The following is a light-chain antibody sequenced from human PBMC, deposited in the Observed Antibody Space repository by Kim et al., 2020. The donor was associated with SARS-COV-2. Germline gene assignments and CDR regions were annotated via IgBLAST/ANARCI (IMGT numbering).Light chain of an antibody. J-gene: IGKJ5*01. V-gene: IGKV1-17*01. Sequence: AAVGDRVTITCRANQDIRNDLGWYQQNPGRAPKRLIYGASSLQSGVPSRFSGSGSGTEFTLTISSVQPEDFATYFCLQHSTYPLTFGQGTRLEIK. CDR2: GAS. CDR1: QDIRND. CDR3: LQHSTYPLT.